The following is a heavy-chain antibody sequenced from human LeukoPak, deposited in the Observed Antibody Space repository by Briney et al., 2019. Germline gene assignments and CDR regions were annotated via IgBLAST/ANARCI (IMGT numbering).Heavy chain of an antibody. Sequence: GASVKVSCKASGYTFTSYGISWVRQAPGQGLEWMGWISAYNGNTNYAQKLQGRVTMTTDTSTSTAYMELRSLRSDDTAVYYCARDLVTMVRGVISWHWFDPWGQGTLVTVSS. CDR2: ISAYNGNT. J-gene: IGHJ5*02. V-gene: IGHV1-18*01. CDR3: ARDLVTMVRGVISWHWFDP. D-gene: IGHD3-10*01. CDR1: GYTFTSYG.